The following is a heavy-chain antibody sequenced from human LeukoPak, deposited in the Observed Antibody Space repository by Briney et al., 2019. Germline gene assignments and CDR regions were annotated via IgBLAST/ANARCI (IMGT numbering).Heavy chain of an antibody. Sequence: GGSLRLSCAASGFTFSSNSMNWVRQAPGKGLEWVSSISSSSSYIYYADSVKGRFTISRDNAKNSLYLQMNSLRAEDTAVYYCASELVAGTDYWGQGTLVTVSS. D-gene: IGHD6-19*01. CDR1: GFTFSSNS. J-gene: IGHJ4*02. V-gene: IGHV3-21*01. CDR3: ASELVAGTDY. CDR2: ISSSSSYI.